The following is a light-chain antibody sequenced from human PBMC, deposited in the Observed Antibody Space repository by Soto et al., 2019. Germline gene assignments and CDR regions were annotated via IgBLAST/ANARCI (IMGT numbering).Light chain of an antibody. J-gene: IGKJ1*01. CDR2: GAS. V-gene: IGKV3-20*01. Sequence: EIVMTQSPATLSVSPGERVTLSCRASRSVSGSYLAWYQQKPGQAPRLLIYGASNRATGIPDRFSGSGSGTDFTLTISRLEPEDFAVYYCQQYGSSGTFGQGTKVDIK. CDR1: RSVSGSY. CDR3: QQYGSSGT.